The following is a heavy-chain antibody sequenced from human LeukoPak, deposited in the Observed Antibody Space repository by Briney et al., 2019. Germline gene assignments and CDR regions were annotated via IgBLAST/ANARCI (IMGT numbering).Heavy chain of an antibody. CDR2: INPNSGDT. D-gene: IGHD2-8*01. Sequence: ASVKVSCKTSGYTFIGYYIHWVRQAPGQGLEWMGRINPNSGDTNYAQNFQGRVTVTRDTSISTAYMELSRLRSDDTAVYYCARARSGTYEFWGQGTLVTVSS. CDR3: ARARSGTYEF. J-gene: IGHJ4*02. V-gene: IGHV1-2*02. CDR1: GYTFIGYY.